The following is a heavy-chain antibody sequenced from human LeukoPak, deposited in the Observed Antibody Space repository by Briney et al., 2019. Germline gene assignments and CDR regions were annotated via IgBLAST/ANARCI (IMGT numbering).Heavy chain of an antibody. V-gene: IGHV4-59*01. Sequence: SETLSLTCTVSGGSISSYSWSWIRQPPGKGLEWIGYIYSSGSTNYNPSLKSRVTISVDTSKNQFSLKLASVTAADTALYFCARGGRGSGTYYPSHLYYYYGMDVWGKGTTVTVSS. CDR1: GGSISSYS. CDR3: ARGGRGSGTYYPSHLYYYYGMDV. J-gene: IGHJ6*04. CDR2: IYSSGST. D-gene: IGHD3-10*01.